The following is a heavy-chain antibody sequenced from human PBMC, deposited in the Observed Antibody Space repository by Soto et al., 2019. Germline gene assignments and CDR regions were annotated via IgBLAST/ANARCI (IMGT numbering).Heavy chain of an antibody. CDR3: AREGESTYYYDSSFDY. CDR1: GFTFSSYA. V-gene: IGHV3-30-3*01. D-gene: IGHD3-22*01. J-gene: IGHJ4*02. Sequence: QVQLVESGGGVVQPGRSLRLSCAASGFTFSSYAMHWVRQAPGKGLEWVAVISYDGSNKYYADSVKGRFTISRDNSKNTLYLQMNSLRAEDTAVYYCAREGESTYYYDSSFDYWGQGTLVTVSS. CDR2: ISYDGSNK.